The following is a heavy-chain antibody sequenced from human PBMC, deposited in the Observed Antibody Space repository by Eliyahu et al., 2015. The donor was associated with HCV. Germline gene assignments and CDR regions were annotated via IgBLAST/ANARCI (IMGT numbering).Heavy chain of an antibody. CDR2: ISSSGGDT. CDR3: AKDSRVTATGVFDY. CDR1: GFTFSSYA. J-gene: IGHJ4*02. V-gene: IGHV3-23*01. D-gene: IGHD6-13*01. Sequence: EVQLLESGGGLVQPGGSLRLSCAASGFTFSSYAMSWVRQAPGKGVGGGSSISSSGGDTYYADSVKGRFTISRDNSKNTLYLQLNSLRAEDTALYYCAKDSRVTATGVFDYWGQGTLVTVSS.